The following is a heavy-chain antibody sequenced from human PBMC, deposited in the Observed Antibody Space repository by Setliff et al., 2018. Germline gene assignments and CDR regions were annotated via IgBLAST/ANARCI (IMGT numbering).Heavy chain of an antibody. CDR1: SGSIINYY. V-gene: IGHV4-59*01. CDR3: ARGCAAGACYSDYYYYMDV. CDR2: IKYDGTT. J-gene: IGHJ6*03. D-gene: IGHD2-15*01. Sequence: PSEPLSLTCTVSSGSIINYYWSWIRQPPGRPLEWIGYIKYDGTTDYNPSLDSRVTMSVDTSKNQFSLKLKSVTAADTAMYYCARGCAAGACYSDYYYYMDVWGKGTTVTVSS.